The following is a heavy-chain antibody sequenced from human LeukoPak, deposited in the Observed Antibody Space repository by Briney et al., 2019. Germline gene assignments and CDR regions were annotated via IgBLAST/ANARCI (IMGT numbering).Heavy chain of an antibody. V-gene: IGHV3-66*01. Sequence: GGSLRLSCAASGFTFSSYAMSWVRQAPGKGLEWVSVIYSGGSTYYADSVKGRFTISRDNSKNTLYLQMNSLRAEDTAVYYCARSGYYGSGSYDYFDYWGQGTLVTVSS. CDR3: ARSGYYGSGSYDYFDY. D-gene: IGHD3-10*01. CDR1: GFTFSSYA. CDR2: IYSGGST. J-gene: IGHJ4*02.